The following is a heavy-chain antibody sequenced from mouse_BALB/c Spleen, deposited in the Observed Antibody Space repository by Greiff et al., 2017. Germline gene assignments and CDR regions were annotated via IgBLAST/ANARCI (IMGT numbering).Heavy chain of an antibody. Sequence: EVKLMESGGGLVKPGGSLKLSCAASGFTFSSYTMSWVRQTPEKRLEWVATISSGGSYTYYPDSVKGRFTISRDNAKNTLYLQMSSLKSEDTAMYYCTRITTGGGFDYWGQGTTLTVSS. CDR1: GFTFSSYT. V-gene: IGHV5-6-4*01. CDR3: TRITTGGGFDY. CDR2: ISSGGSYT. J-gene: IGHJ2*01. D-gene: IGHD2-4*01.